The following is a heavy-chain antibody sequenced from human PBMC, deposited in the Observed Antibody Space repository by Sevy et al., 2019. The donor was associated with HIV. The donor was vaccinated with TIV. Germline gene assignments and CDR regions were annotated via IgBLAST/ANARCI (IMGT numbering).Heavy chain of an antibody. V-gene: IGHV3-23*01. D-gene: IGHD6-19*01. CDR2: ITDSGGTT. Sequence: GGSLRLSCAASGFTFSSYAMSWVRQAPGKGLEWVAGITDSGGTTYYADSVKGRFTISRDNSKNTLSLQMNSLRAEDTAIYYCAKDSGWTHVYWGQGTLVTVSS. CDR3: AKDSGWTHVY. J-gene: IGHJ4*02. CDR1: GFTFSSYA.